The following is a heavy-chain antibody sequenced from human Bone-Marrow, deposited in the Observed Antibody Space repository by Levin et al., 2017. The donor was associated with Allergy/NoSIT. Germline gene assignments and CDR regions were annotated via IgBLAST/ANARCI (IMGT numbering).Heavy chain of an antibody. CDR3: AYSLGDTSLDY. D-gene: IGHD2-2*01. V-gene: IGHV3-30*03. Sequence: GGSLRLSCAASGFTFSNYGMHWVRQAPGKGLEWVAVISYDGSIKYYADSVEGRFTISRDNSKNTLYLQMNSLRAEDTAVESCAYSLGDTSLDYWGQGTLVTVSS. CDR1: GFTFSNYG. CDR2: ISYDGSIK. J-gene: IGHJ4*02.